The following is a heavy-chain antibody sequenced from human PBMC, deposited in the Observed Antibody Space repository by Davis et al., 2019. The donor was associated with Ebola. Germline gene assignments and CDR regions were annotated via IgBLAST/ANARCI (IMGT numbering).Heavy chain of an antibody. D-gene: IGHD1-26*01. CDR1: GFTFSSYA. Sequence: GESLKISCAASGFTFSSYAMHWVRQAPGKGLEWVAVISYDGSNKYYADSVKGRFTISRDNSKNTLYLQMNSLRAEDTAVYYCARDKRGSYSPMDVWGKGTTVTVSS. J-gene: IGHJ6*04. V-gene: IGHV3-30-3*01. CDR3: ARDKRGSYSPMDV. CDR2: ISYDGSNK.